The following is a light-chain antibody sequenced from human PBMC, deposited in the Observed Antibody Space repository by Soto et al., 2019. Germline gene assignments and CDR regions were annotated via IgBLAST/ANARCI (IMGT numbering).Light chain of an antibody. Sequence: VLPQSPDTLSLSPGDRATLSCRASQSVRSTFLAWYQQKPGQAPRLLIYGASNRAAGIPERFSGSASGTEFTLTSSRLEPDDSAVYYCQQYHDSTMNTFGNGTKLPSK. CDR1: QSVRSTF. J-gene: IGKJ2*01. CDR3: QQYHDSTMNT. V-gene: IGKV3-20*01. CDR2: GAS.